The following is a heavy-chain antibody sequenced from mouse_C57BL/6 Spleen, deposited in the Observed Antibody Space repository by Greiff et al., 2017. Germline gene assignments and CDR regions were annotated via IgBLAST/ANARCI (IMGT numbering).Heavy chain of an antibody. V-gene: IGHV1-81*01. CDR3: ARRRDYYFDY. CDR2: IYPRSGNT. J-gene: IGHJ2*01. CDR1: GYTFTSYG. Sequence: VKLMESGAELARPGASVKLSCKASGYTFTSYGISWVKQRTGQGLEWIGEIYPRSGNTYYNEKFKGKATLTADKSSSTAYMELRSLTSEDSAVYFCARRRDYYFDYWGQGTTLTVSS.